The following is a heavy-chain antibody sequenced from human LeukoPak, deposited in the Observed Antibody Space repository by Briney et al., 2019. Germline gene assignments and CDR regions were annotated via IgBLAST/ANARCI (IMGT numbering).Heavy chain of an antibody. D-gene: IGHD3-16*02. CDR3: ARTSEYYDYVWGSYRPYYFDY. V-gene: IGHV4-59*01. Sequence: SETLSLTCTVSGGSISSYYWSWIRQPPGKGLEWIGYIYYSGSTNYNPSLKSRVTISVDTSKNQFSLKLSSVTAADTAVYYCARTSEYYDYVWGSYRPYYFDYWGQGTLVTVSS. CDR1: GGSISSYY. J-gene: IGHJ4*02. CDR2: IYYSGST.